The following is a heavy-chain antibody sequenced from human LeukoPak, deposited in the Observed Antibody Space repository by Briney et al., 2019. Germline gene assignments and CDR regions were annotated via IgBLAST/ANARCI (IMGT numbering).Heavy chain of an antibody. CDR1: GFTFSDYY. V-gene: IGHV3-11*01. J-gene: IGHJ6*02. Sequence: GGSTRLACAAYGFTFSDYYMSWIRQPPGKGLEWVSYIIRSGSTIYYADTVKGRFTISRDNAKSSLYLQMNSLRAEDTAVYYCARARSRGYYYYYGMDVWGQGTTVTVSS. CDR2: IIRSGSTI. CDR3: ARARSRGYYYYYGMDV. D-gene: IGHD3-10*01.